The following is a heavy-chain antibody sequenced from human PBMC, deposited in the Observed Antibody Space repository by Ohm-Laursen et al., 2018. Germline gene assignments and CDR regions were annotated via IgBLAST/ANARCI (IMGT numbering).Heavy chain of an antibody. CDR3: AREVLHVSPYFDL. J-gene: IGHJ2*01. V-gene: IGHV3-53*01. CDR1: GFTVSSNY. CDR2: IYSGGST. Sequence: SLRLSCAASGFTVSSNYMSWVRQAPGKGLEWVSVIYSGGSTYYADSVKGRFTISRDNSKNTLYLQMNSLRAEDTAVYYCAREVLHVSPYFDLWGRDTLVTVSS.